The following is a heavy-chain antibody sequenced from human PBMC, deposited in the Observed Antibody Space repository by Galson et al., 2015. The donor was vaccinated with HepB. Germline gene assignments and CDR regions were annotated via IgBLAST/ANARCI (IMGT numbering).Heavy chain of an antibody. CDR2: ISNSGSNI. Sequence: SLRLSCAASGFTFSSYSMNWVRQAPGKGLEWVSSISNSGSNIYYADSVQGRFTVSRDNAENSLYLQMNSLRADDTAVFYCARAVSSGTRGSRSGYFDLWGRGTLVTVSS. CDR1: GFTFSSYS. CDR3: ARAVSSGTRGSRSGYFDL. J-gene: IGHJ2*01. V-gene: IGHV3-21*01. D-gene: IGHD6-19*01.